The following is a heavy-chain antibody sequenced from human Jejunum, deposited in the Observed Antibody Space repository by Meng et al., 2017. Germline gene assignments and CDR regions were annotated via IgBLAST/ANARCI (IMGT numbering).Heavy chain of an antibody. CDR3: SSLDYYESSGYYRAH. CDR1: GFTFSGSA. J-gene: IGHJ4*02. V-gene: IGHV3-73*02. D-gene: IGHD3-22*01. CDR2: IKNKANNYAT. Sequence: VQVVESGGGWVQPGGSLKLSCVASGFTFSGSAMHWVRLASGKGLEWIGRIKNKANNYATAYAASVQGRFTISRDDSKNTAYLQMNSLKTEDTAVYYCSSLDYYESSGYYRAHWGQGTLVTVSS.